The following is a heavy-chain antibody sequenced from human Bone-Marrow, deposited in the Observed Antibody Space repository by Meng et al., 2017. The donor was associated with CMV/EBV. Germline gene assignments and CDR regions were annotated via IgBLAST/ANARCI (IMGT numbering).Heavy chain of an antibody. D-gene: IGHD2-2*02. CDR1: GYSFTSYW. CDR3: ARRGDCSSTSCYNVYYYYYGMDV. V-gene: IGHV5-51*01. J-gene: IGHJ6*02. CDR2: IYPGDSDT. Sequence: GESLKISCKGSGYSFTSYWIGWVRQMPGKGLEWMGIIYPGDSDTRYSPSFQGQVTISADKSISTAYLQWSSLKASDTAMYYCARRGDCSSTSCYNVYYYYYGMDVWGQGTTVTVSS.